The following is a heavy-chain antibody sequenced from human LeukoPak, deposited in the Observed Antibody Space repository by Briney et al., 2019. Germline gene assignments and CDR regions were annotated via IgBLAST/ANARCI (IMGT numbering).Heavy chain of an antibody. J-gene: IGHJ4*02. V-gene: IGHV3-11*01. CDR2: ISSSGSTI. CDR3: ARESLGYCSSTSCYGRYYDFWSGYYVFDY. CDR1: GFTFSDYY. D-gene: IGHD3-3*01. Sequence: PGGSLRLSCAASGFTFSDYYMSWIRQAPGKGLEWVSYISSSGSTIYYADSVKGRFTISRDNAKNSLHLQMNSLRAEDTAVYYCARESLGYCSSTSCYGRYYDFWSGYYVFDYWGQGTLVTVSS.